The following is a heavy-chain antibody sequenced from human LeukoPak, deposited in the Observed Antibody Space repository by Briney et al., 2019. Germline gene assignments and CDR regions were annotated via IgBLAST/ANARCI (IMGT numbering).Heavy chain of an antibody. CDR3: ARDLGNPPWNPGPFSF. D-gene: IGHD1-1*01. CDR1: GFTFSSYW. Sequence: PGGSLRLSCAASGFTFSSYWMHWVRQAPGKGLVWVSRINIDGSSTTYADSVRGRFTISRGNAKNTLYLQMNSLRAEDTAVYYCARDLGNPPWNPGPFSFWGQGTVVTVSS. V-gene: IGHV3-74*01. J-gene: IGHJ3*01. CDR2: INIDGSST.